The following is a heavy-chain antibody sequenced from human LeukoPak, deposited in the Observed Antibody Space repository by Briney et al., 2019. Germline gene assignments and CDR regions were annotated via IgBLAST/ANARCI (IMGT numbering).Heavy chain of an antibody. CDR3: AKTQYCGGDCYSWYFDY. CDR1: GVTFSSYG. V-gene: IGHV3-23*01. D-gene: IGHD2-21*02. CDR2: ISGSGDNR. Sequence: GGTLRLSCAASGVTFSSYGMSCVRQAPGKGLEWVSAISGSGDNRFYADSVKGRFTISRDNSKNTMYLQMNSPRAEDTAVYYCAKTQYCGGDCYSWYFDYWGQGTLVTVSS. J-gene: IGHJ4*02.